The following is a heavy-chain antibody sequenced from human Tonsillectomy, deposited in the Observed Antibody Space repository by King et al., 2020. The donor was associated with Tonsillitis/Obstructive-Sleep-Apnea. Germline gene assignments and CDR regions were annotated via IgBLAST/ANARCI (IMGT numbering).Heavy chain of an antibody. Sequence: QLVQSGGGLIQPGGSLRLSCAASGFTVSSNYMSWVRQAPGKGLEWGSVIYSGGSTYYADSVKGRFTISRDNSKNTLYLQMNSLRAEDTAVYYCARDARGDYDEDAFDIWGQGTMVTVSS. CDR3: ARDARGDYDEDAFDI. CDR1: GFTVSSNY. J-gene: IGHJ3*02. D-gene: IGHD4-17*01. CDR2: IYSGGST. V-gene: IGHV3-53*01.